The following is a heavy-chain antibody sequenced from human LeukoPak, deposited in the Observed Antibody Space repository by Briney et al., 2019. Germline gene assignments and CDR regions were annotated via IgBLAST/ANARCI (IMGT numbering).Heavy chain of an antibody. Sequence: GSLRLSCAVSGFTFSSYAMSWIRQPPGKGLEWIGEINRSGSTNYNPSLKSRVTISVDTSKNQFSLKLSSVTAADTAVYYCARPLVVVAATFEFVYWGQGTLVTVSS. D-gene: IGHD2-15*01. CDR3: ARPLVVVAATFEFVY. V-gene: IGHV4-34*01. CDR2: INRSGST. J-gene: IGHJ4*02. CDR1: GFTFSSYA.